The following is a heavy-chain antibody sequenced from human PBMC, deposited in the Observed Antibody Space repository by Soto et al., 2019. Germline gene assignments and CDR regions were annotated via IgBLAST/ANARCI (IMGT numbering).Heavy chain of an antibody. CDR3: AGRSGSSDN. CDR2: ITHDEIDK. CDR1: GFTFSNYT. D-gene: IGHD3-10*01. J-gene: IGHJ4*02. Sequence: PGGSLRLSCAASGFTFSNYTMHWVRQAPGKGLEWVALITHDEIDKYFADAVKGRFTISRDNSKNTLYLQMDSLRAEDTAVYYCAGRSGSSDNWGRGTLVTVSS. V-gene: IGHV3-30*04.